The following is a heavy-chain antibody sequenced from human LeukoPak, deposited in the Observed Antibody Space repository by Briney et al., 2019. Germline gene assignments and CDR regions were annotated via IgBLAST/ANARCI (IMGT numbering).Heavy chain of an antibody. J-gene: IGHJ4*02. D-gene: IGHD3-10*01. CDR2: INHSGST. CDR3: ARPRYGSGSLDS. Sequence: SETLSLTCAVYGGSFSGPYWTWIRQPPGKGLEWIGEINHSGSTTYNPSLNSRVTISVDTSKNQFSLRLSSVTAADTAVYYCARPRYGSGSLDSWGQGTLVTVSS. CDR1: GGSFSGPY. V-gene: IGHV4-34*01.